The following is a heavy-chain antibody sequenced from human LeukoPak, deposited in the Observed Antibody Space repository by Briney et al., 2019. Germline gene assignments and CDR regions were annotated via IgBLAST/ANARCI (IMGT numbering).Heavy chain of an antibody. J-gene: IGHJ4*02. CDR3: ARVKGDLGYYFDY. D-gene: IGHD2-21*01. CDR1: GGSISSFY. V-gene: IGHV4-59*01. CDR2: IYYTGTT. Sequence: PSETLSLTCTVSGGSISSFYWSWIRQPPGKGLECIGYIYYTGTTNYNPSLMSRVTISVDTSENQFSLNLSSVTAADTDVYSCARVKGDLGYYFDYWGQGTLVIVSS.